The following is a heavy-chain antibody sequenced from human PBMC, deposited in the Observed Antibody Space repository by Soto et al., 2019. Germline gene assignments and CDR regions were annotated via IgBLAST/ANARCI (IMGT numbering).Heavy chain of an antibody. Sequence: SETLSLTCTVSGGSISSYYWSWIRQPPGKGLEWIGYIYYSGSTNYNPSLKSRVTISVDTSKNQFSLKLSSVTAADTAVYYCARRGGYCSSTSCAPGDWFAPWGQGTLVTVSS. CDR1: GGSISSYY. V-gene: IGHV4-59*08. CDR3: ARRGGYCSSTSCAPGDWFAP. J-gene: IGHJ5*02. CDR2: IYYSGST. D-gene: IGHD2-2*01.